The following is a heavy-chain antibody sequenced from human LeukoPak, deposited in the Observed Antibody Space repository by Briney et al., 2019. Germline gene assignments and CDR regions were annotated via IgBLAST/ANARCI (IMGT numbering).Heavy chain of an antibody. D-gene: IGHD3-22*01. CDR3: AREVSEGFDF. CDR2: FGTRSTSV. CDR1: GFTFSGYS. J-gene: IGHJ4*02. V-gene: IGHV3-21*01. Sequence: GGSLRLSCTASGFTFSGYSMNWIRQAPGKGLEWVPSFGTRSTSVYHAGSVKGRFAISRDNAKNSLYLQMNSLRAEDTALYYCAREVSEGFDFWGQGTLVTVSS.